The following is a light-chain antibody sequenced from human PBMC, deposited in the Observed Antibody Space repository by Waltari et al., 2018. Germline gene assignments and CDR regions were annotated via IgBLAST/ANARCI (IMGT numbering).Light chain of an antibody. CDR1: HSISSW. V-gene: IGKV1-5*03. CDR3: QQYNGYWT. Sequence: ITCRASHSISSWLAWYQQKPGTAPKLLIYKASTLESGVPSRFSGSGSGTEFTLTINSLQPDDFATYYCQQYNGYWTFGQGTKVEIK. J-gene: IGKJ1*01. CDR2: KAS.